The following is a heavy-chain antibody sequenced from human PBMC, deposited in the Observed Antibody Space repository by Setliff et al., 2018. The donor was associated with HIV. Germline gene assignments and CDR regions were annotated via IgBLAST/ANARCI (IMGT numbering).Heavy chain of an antibody. Sequence: PGGSLRLSCAASGFTFSSYSMNWVRQAPGKGLEWVSRINREGTTTKYADSVKGRYTISRDNAKNTVFLQMNSLSVEDSAVYYCARGGGYYYYNYMDVWGKGATVTVS. CDR1: GFTFSSYS. V-gene: IGHV3-74*03. J-gene: IGHJ6*03. CDR2: INREGTTT. CDR3: ARGGGYYYYNYMDV. D-gene: IGHD3-16*01.